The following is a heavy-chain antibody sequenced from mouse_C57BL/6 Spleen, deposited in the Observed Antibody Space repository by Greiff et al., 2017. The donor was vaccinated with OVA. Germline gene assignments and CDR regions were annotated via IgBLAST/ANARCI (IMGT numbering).Heavy chain of an antibody. CDR2: INPNNGGT. CDR1: GYTFTDYY. J-gene: IGHJ2*01. V-gene: IGHV1-26*01. Sequence: VQLQQSGPELVKPGASVKISCKASGYTFTDYYMNWVKQSHGKSLEWIGDINPNNGGTSYNQKFKGKATLTVDKSSSTAYMELRSLTSEDSAVYYCARWGDYELDYWGQGTTLTVSS. D-gene: IGHD2-4*01. CDR3: ARWGDYELDY.